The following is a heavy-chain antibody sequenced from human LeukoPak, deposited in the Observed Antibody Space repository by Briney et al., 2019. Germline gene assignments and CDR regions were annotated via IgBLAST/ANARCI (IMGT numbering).Heavy chain of an antibody. CDR3: ACVPIFGVVHFDY. J-gene: IGHJ4*02. Sequence: ASVKVSCKASGYTFTGYYMHWVRQAPGQGLEWMGWINPNSGGTNYAQKFQGRVTMTRDTSISTAYMELSRLRSDDTAVYYCACVPIFGVVHFDYWGQGTLVTVSS. CDR2: INPNSGGT. V-gene: IGHV1-2*02. D-gene: IGHD3-3*01. CDR1: GYTFTGYY.